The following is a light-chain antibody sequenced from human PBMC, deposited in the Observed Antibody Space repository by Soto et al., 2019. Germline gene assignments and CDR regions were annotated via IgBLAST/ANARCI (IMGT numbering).Light chain of an antibody. Sequence: QAVVTQSPSASASPGASVKLTCTLSSGHTNYAIAWHQQQPEKGPRFLMKINSDGSHSKGDGVPDRFSGSSSGAERYFTISSLQSEDEPDYYCQTWGTGIVTFGGGTKVTVL. CDR1: SGHTNYA. CDR2: INSDGSH. CDR3: QTWGTGIVT. V-gene: IGLV4-69*01. J-gene: IGLJ2*01.